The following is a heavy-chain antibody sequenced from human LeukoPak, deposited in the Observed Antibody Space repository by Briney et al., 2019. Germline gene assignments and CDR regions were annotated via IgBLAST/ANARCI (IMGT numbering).Heavy chain of an antibody. J-gene: IGHJ2*01. V-gene: IGHV4-4*07. CDR2: IYTSGST. CDR1: GGSISSYY. CDR3: ARDFLLEYSSSSGIYWYFDL. Sequence: TSETLSLTCTVSGGSISSYYWSWIRQPAGKGLEWIGRIYTSGSTNYNPSLRSRVTMSVDTSKNQFSLKLSSVTAADTAVYYCARDFLLEYSSSSGIYWYFDLWGRGTLVTVSS. D-gene: IGHD6-6*01.